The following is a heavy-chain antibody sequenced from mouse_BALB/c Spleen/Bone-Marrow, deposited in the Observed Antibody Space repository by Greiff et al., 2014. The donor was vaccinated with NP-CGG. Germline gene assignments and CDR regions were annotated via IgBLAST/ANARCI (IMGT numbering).Heavy chain of an antibody. J-gene: IGHJ1*01. V-gene: IGHV5-6*02. D-gene: IGHD2-3*01. CDR1: GFTFSSYD. Sequence: DVKLVESGGDLVKPGGSLKLSCAASGFTFSSYDMSWVRQTPDKRLEWVATISSGGSHTYYPDSVKGRFTISRDNAKNTLYLQMSSLKSEDTAMYYCARLDGYSLWYFDVWGAGTTVTVSS. CDR2: ISSGGSHT. CDR3: ARLDGYSLWYFDV.